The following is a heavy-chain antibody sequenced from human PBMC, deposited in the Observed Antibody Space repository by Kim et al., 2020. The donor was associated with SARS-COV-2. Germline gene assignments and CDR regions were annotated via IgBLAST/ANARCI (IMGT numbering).Heavy chain of an antibody. Sequence: GGSLRLSCAASGFTFSSYAMSWVRQAPGKGLEWVSAISGSGGSTYYADSVKGRFTISRDNSKNTLYLQMNSLRAEDTAVYYCAKGSNARWRGGDCYYDYWGQGTLVTVSS. CDR3: AKGSNARWRGGDCYYDY. CDR1: GFTFSSYA. V-gene: IGHV3-23*01. CDR2: ISGSGGST. D-gene: IGHD2-21*02. J-gene: IGHJ4*02.